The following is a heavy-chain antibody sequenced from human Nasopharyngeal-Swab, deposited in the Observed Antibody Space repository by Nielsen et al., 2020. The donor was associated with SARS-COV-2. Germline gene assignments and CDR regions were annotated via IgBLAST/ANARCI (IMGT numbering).Heavy chain of an antibody. J-gene: IGHJ6*02. CDR1: GYTFTGYY. CDR3: ARDSDIPYSGYGMDV. D-gene: IGHD6-13*01. CDR2: INPNSGGT. V-gene: IGHV1-2*06. Sequence: ASVKVSCKASGYTFTGYYMHWVRQAPGQGLEWMGRINPNSGGTNYAQKFQGRVTMTRDTSISTAYMELSRLRSDDTAVYYCARDSDIPYSGYGMDVWGQGTTVTVSS.